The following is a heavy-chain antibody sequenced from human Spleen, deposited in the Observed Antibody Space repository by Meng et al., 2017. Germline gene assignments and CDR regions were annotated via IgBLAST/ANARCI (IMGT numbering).Heavy chain of an antibody. V-gene: IGHV3-53*04. J-gene: IGHJ4*02. CDR1: GFIFSGYW. CDR2: LYIGDDT. Sequence: GESLKISCAASGFIFSGYWMTWVRQAPGKGLEWVSFLYIGDDTYYADSVKGRFTISRHNSNNTLYLQMNSLRPEDTAVYYCAGSGSSWHKLIYWGQGEMVTVSS. CDR3: AGSGSSWHKLIY. D-gene: IGHD6-13*01.